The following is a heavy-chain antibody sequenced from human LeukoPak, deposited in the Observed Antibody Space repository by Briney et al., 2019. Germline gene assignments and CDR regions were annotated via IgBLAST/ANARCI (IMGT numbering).Heavy chain of an antibody. CDR2: ISYDGSNK. CDR3: ARDLWFGDANWFDP. CDR1: GFTFSSYA. Sequence: PGGSLRLSCAASGFTFSSYAMHWVRQAPGKGLEWVAVISYDGSNKYYADSVKGRFTISRDNAKNSLYLQMNSLRAEDTAVYYCARDLWFGDANWFDPWGQGTLVTVSS. V-gene: IGHV3-30*04. D-gene: IGHD3-10*01. J-gene: IGHJ5*02.